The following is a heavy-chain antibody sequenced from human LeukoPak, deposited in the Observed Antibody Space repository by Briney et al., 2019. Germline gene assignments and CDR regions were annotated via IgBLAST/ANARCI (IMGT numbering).Heavy chain of an antibody. CDR1: GFTFDEYA. J-gene: IGHJ3*01. CDR3: AKDRGGSSELGDAFDV. V-gene: IGHV3-9*01. CDR2: ISYSSGTI. D-gene: IGHD1-26*01. Sequence: GGSLRLSCAASGFTFDEYAMHWVRQAPGKGLEWVSGISYSSGTIGYVDSVKGRFTISRDNAKNSLYLQMNSLRPEDTALYYCAKDRGGSSELGDAFDVWGQGTMVRVSS.